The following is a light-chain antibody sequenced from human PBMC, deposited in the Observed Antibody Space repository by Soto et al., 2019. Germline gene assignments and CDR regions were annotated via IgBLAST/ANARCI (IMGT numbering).Light chain of an antibody. V-gene: IGKV3-20*01. CDR2: GAS. CDR3: QQYGTSPVT. J-gene: IGKJ4*01. CDR1: QSVSSNF. Sequence: EIVLTQSPGTLSLSPGERATLSCSASQSVSSNFLAWYQQKPGQAPRLLIYGASSRATGSPDRFSGSGSGTDFTLTITRLEPEDFALYFCQQYGTSPVTFGGGTKVEIK.